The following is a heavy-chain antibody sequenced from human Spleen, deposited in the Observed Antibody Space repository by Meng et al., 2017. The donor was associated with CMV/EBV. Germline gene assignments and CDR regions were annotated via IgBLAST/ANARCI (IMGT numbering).Heavy chain of an antibody. V-gene: IGHV1-8*03. CDR1: GYTFTSYD. Sequence: ASVKVSCKASGYTFTSYDINWVRQATGQGLEWMGWMNPNSGNTGYAQKFQGRVTITRNTSISTAYMELSSLRSEDTAVYYCARVRHDTDAFDIWGQGTMVTVSS. CDR2: MNPNSGNT. J-gene: IGHJ3*02. CDR3: ARVRHDTDAFDI.